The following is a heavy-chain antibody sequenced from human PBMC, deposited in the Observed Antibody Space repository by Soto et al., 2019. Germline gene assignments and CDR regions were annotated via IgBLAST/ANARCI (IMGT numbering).Heavy chain of an antibody. V-gene: IGHV3-7*01. Sequence: EVQLVESGGGLVQPGGSLRLSCAASGFTFSSYWMSWVRQAPGKGPEWVANIKQDGSEKYYVDSVKGRFTISRDNAKNSLYLQMNSLRAEDTAVYYCARVRTPFKYYFDYWGQGTLVTVSS. CDR3: ARVRTPFKYYFDY. J-gene: IGHJ4*02. CDR2: IKQDGSEK. CDR1: GFTFSSYW.